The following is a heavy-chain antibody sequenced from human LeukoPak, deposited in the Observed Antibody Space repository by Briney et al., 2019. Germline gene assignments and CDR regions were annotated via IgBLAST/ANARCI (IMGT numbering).Heavy chain of an antibody. D-gene: IGHD6-13*01. CDR2: IWHDGSNK. J-gene: IGHJ3*02. CDR3: ARSRIASSGYDAFDI. CDR1: GFTFSNYG. V-gene: IGHV3-33*01. Sequence: GGSLRLSCAASGFTFSNYGVHWVRQAPDKGLEWVALIWHDGSNKYYTDSVKGRFTISRDNSKSTLYLQMNSLRAEDTAVYYCARSRIASSGYDAFDIWGQGTMVTVSS.